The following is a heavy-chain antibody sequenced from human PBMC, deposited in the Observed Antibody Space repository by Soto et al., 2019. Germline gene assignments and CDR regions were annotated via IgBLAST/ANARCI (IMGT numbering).Heavy chain of an antibody. CDR3: AKYAACYFEY. J-gene: IGHJ4*02. D-gene: IGHD6-13*01. CDR2: TDTTGGT. Sequence: EVQLLESGGGLVQPGGSLSLSCAASGFTFSSSVMGWVRQAPGKGLEWVSTTDTTGGTSYADSGKGRFTISRDDSKSTVYLQMSGLSAEDTAVYFCAKYAACYFEYWCQGTLVTVSS. V-gene: IGHV3-23*01. CDR1: GFTFSSSV.